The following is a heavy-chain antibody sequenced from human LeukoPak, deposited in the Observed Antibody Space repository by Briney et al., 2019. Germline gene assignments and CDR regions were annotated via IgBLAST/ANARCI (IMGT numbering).Heavy chain of an antibody. Sequence: PGGSLRLSCAASGFTFSSYAMHWVRQAPGKGLEWVAVISYDGSNKYYADSVKGRFTISRDNSKNTLYLQMNSLRAEDTAAYYCARAFSGKNVLRYFDWSWYFDLWGRGTLVTVSS. CDR2: ISYDGSNK. D-gene: IGHD3-9*01. V-gene: IGHV3-30*14. CDR1: GFTFSSYA. CDR3: ARAFSGKNVLRYFDWSWYFDL. J-gene: IGHJ2*01.